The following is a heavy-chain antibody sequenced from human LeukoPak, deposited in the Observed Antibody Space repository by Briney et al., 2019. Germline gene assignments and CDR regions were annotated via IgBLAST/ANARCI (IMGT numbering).Heavy chain of an antibody. V-gene: IGHV3-66*01. CDR2: IYSGGST. Sequence: GGSLRLSCAASGFTVSSNYMSWVRQAPGKGLEWVSVIYSGGSTYYADSVKGRFTISRDNSKNTLYLQMNSLRAEDTAVYHCASPFGVVIEGDGMDVWGQGTTVTVSS. D-gene: IGHD3-3*01. J-gene: IGHJ6*02. CDR3: ASPFGVVIEGDGMDV. CDR1: GFTVSSNY.